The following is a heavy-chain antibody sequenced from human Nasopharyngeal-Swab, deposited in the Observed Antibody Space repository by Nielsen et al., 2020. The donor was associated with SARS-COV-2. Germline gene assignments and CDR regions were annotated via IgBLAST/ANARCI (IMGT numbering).Heavy chain of an antibody. Sequence: LKISCAASGFTFSTYAMSWVRQAPGKGLEWVSLVSSNGASTYYADSVKGRFTISRDNSKNTLYLQMNSLRAEDTAVYYCAKACFTMVRGVSPFDYWGQGTLVTVSS. CDR3: AKACFTMVRGVSPFDY. V-gene: IGHV3-23*01. CDR2: VSSNGAST. D-gene: IGHD3-10*01. CDR1: GFTFSTYA. J-gene: IGHJ4*02.